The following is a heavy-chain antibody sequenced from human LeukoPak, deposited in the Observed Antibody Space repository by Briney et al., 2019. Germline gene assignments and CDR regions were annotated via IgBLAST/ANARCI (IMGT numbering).Heavy chain of an antibody. J-gene: IGHJ4*02. CDR2: ISGSGGST. V-gene: IGHV3-23*01. CDR1: GFTFSNYA. CDR3: AIDKGIAAAGTDY. D-gene: IGHD6-13*01. Sequence: GGSLRLSCAASGFTFSNYAMHWVRQAPGKGLEWVSAISGSGGSTYYADSVKGRFTISRDNSKNTLYLQMNSLRAEDTAVYYCAIDKGIAAAGTDYWGQGTLVTVSS.